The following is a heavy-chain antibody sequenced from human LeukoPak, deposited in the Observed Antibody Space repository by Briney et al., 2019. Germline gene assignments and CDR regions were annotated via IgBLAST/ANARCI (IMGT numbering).Heavy chain of an antibody. CDR3: ARVLWFGEFHYYFDY. D-gene: IGHD3-10*01. CDR2: IYYSGSA. CDR1: GGSISSYY. Sequence: PSETLSLTCTVSGGSISSYYRSWIRQPPGKGLEWIGYIYYSGSANYNPSLKSRVTISVDTSKNQFSLKLSSVTAADTAVYYCARVLWFGEFHYYFDYWGQGTLVTVSS. J-gene: IGHJ4*02. V-gene: IGHV4-59*01.